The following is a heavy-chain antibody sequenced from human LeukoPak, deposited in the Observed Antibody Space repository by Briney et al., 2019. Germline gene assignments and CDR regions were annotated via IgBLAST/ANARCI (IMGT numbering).Heavy chain of an antibody. J-gene: IGHJ6*02. D-gene: IGHD3-22*01. Sequence: ASVKVSCKASGGTFSNYAINWVRQAPGQGLEWMGGIIPIFGTANYAQKFQGRVTITADESTSTAYMELSSLRSEDTAVYYCAREDYYDSSGYYSHYGMDVWGQGTTVTVSS. V-gene: IGHV1-69*13. CDR1: GGTFSNYA. CDR2: IIPIFGTA. CDR3: AREDYYDSSGYYSHYGMDV.